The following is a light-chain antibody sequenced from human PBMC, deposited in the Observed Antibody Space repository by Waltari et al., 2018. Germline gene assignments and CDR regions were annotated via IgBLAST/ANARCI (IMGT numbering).Light chain of an antibody. CDR2: NVS. J-gene: IGLJ3*02. V-gene: IGLV2-11*01. Sequence: QSALTQPRSVSGSPGQSVTISCTGISSDVGRYDYVSWYQQHPGKAPKLVIYNVSKRPSGVPDRCSVSKSGNTASLTISGLQAEDEGDYYCCSYAAASHWVFGGGTKLTVL. CDR3: CSYAAASHWV. CDR1: SSDVGRYDY.